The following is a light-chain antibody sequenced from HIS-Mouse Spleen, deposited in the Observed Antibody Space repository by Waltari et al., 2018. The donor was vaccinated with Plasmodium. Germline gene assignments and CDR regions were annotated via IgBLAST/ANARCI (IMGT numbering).Light chain of an antibody. CDR3: QQYNNWPPYT. CDR2: GAS. V-gene: IGKV3-15*01. CDR1: QSVSSN. Sequence: EIVMTQSPATLSVSSGERATLSCRASQSVSSNLAWYQQKPGQAPRLLIYGASTRATGIPARFSGSGSGTEFTLIISSMQSEDFAVYYCQQYNNWPPYTFGQGTKLEIK. J-gene: IGKJ2*01.